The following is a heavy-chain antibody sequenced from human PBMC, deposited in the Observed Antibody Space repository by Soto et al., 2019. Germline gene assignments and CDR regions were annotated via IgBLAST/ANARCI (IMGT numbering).Heavy chain of an antibody. Sequence: EVQLLESGGGVVQPGGSLRLSCAASGFIFTEYGMSWVRQAPGKGLEWVSGISGSGGATYYADSVQGRFTISKDFSKNTLFLQMSGLRAEDTAVYFCRRLKTGYALYYFDYWGQGSLVTVSS. CDR3: RRLKTGYALYYFDY. D-gene: IGHD3-9*01. CDR1: GFIFTEYG. J-gene: IGHJ4*02. CDR2: ISGSGGAT. V-gene: IGHV3-23*01.